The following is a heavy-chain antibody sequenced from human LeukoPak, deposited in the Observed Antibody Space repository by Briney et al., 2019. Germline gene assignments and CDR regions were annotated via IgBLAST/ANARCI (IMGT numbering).Heavy chain of an antibody. J-gene: IGHJ4*02. Sequence: SETLSLTCTVSGGSISSSSYYWGWIRQPPGKGLEWIGNIYYSGSTYYNPSLKSRVTVSVDTSKNQFSLKLSSVTAADTAVYYCARPWGYSYGYYYWGQGTLVTVSS. CDR3: ARPWGYSYGYYY. CDR1: GGSISSSSYY. D-gene: IGHD5-18*01. CDR2: IYYSGST. V-gene: IGHV4-39*01.